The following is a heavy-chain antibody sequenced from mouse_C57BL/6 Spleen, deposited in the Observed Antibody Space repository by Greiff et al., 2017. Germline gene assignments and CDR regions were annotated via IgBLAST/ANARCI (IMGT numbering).Heavy chain of an antibody. CDR2: INPSSGYT. V-gene: IGHV1-4*01. Sequence: VQLQQSGAELARPGASVKMSCKASGYTFTSYTMHWVKQRPGQGLEWIGYINPSSGYTKYNQKFKDKATLTADKSSSTAYTQLSSLTSEDSAVYYCARSDGSSPWFAYWGQGTLVTVSA. J-gene: IGHJ3*01. CDR1: GYTFTSYT. D-gene: IGHD1-1*01. CDR3: ARSDGSSPWFAY.